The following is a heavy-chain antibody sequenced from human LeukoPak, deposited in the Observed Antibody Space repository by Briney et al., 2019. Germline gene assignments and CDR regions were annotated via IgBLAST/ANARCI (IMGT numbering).Heavy chain of an antibody. D-gene: IGHD5-18*01. CDR2: IYYSGST. CDR3: AREAAVTKVYYFDY. CDR1: GGSISSGGYY. V-gene: IGHV4-31*03. J-gene: IGHJ4*02. Sequence: SQTLSLTCTVSGGSISSGGYYWSWIRQHPGKGLEWIGYIYYSGSTYYNPSLKSRVTISVDTSKNQFSLKLSSVTAADTDVYYCAREAAVTKVYYFDYWGQGTLVTVSS.